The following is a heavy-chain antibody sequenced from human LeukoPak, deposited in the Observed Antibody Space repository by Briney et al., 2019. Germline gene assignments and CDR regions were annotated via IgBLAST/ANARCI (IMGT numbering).Heavy chain of an antibody. D-gene: IGHD4-17*01. CDR1: GFTFSSYE. Sequence: GRSLRLSCAASGFTFSSYEMNWVRQAPGKGLEWVSYISSSGSTIYYADSVKGRFTISRDNAKNSLYLQMNSLRAEDTAVYYCARVGPNYGMDVWGRGTLVTVSS. CDR2: ISSSGSTI. J-gene: IGHJ2*01. CDR3: ARVGPNYGMDV. V-gene: IGHV3-48*03.